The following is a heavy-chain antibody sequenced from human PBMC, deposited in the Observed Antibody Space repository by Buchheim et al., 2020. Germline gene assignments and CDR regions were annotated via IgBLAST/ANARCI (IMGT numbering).Heavy chain of an antibody. CDR2: IYSGGSI. Sequence: EVQLVESGGGLVQPGGSLRLSCAASGFTVSSNYMSWVRQAPGKGLEWVSAIYSGGSIYYADSVKGRFTISRDNSKNTLYLQMNSLRAEDTAVYYCARDFSRNYGSVPSNRDYWGQGTL. J-gene: IGHJ4*02. V-gene: IGHV3-66*02. CDR3: ARDFSRNYGSVPSNRDY. D-gene: IGHD3-10*01. CDR1: GFTVSSNY.